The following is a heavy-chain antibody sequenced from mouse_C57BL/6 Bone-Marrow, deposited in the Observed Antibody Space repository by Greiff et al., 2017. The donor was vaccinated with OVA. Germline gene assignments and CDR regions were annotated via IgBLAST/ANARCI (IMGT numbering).Heavy chain of an antibody. V-gene: IGHV5-12*01. Sequence: EVKVVESGGGLVQPGGSLKLSCAASGFTFSDYYMYWVRQTPEKRLEWVAYISNGGGSTYYPDTVKGLFTISRDNAKNTLYLQMSRLKSEDTAMYYCARHGYSWYFDVWGTGTTVTVSS. CDR3: ARHGYSWYFDV. D-gene: IGHD2-3*01. CDR1: GFTFSDYY. J-gene: IGHJ1*03. CDR2: ISNGGGST.